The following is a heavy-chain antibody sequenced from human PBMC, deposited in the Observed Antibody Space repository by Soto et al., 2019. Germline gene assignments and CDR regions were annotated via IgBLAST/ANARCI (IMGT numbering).Heavy chain of an antibody. J-gene: IGHJ4*02. CDR3: ATLRNYDILTGPTSYYFDY. CDR1: GGFVCSGGYY. D-gene: IGHD3-9*01. CDR2: IYYSGST. Sequence: SYTLSITGAFSGGFVCSGGYYLSWIRQHPGKGLEWIGYIYYSGSTYYNPSLKSRVTISVDTSKNQFSLKLSSVTAADTAVYYCATLRNYDILTGPTSYYFDYWGQGTLVTVSS. V-gene: IGHV4-31*11.